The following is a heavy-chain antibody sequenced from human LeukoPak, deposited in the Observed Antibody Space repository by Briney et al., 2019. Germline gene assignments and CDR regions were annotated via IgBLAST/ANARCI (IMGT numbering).Heavy chain of an antibody. CDR3: ARASGPFDY. J-gene: IGHJ4*02. Sequence: PGGSLRLSCAASGFTFSTYGIHWVRQAPGKGLEWVAVIWPDGSNKYYADSVKGRFTISRDISKNTLYLQMNSLRAEDTAVYYCARASGPFDYWGQGTLVTVSS. V-gene: IGHV3-33*08. D-gene: IGHD1-26*01. CDR1: GFTFSTYG. CDR2: IWPDGSNK.